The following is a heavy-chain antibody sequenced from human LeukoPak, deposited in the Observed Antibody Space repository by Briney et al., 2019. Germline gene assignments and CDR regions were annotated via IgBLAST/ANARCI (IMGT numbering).Heavy chain of an antibody. CDR1: GFTFSSYG. D-gene: IGHD3-22*01. Sequence: DPGGSLRLSCAASGFTFSSYGMSWVRQAPGKGLEGVSAISGSGGSTYYADSVKGRFTISRDNSKNTLYLQMNSLRAEDTALYYCAKGSTDYDSSNYYLGYWGQGTLVTVSS. CDR3: AKGSTDYDSSNYYLGY. J-gene: IGHJ4*02. CDR2: ISGSGGST. V-gene: IGHV3-23*01.